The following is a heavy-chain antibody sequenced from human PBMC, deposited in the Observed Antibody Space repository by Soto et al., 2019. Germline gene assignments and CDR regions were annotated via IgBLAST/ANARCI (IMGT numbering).Heavy chain of an antibody. CDR2: IWYDGSNK. V-gene: IGHV3-33*01. CDR1: GFTFSSYG. D-gene: IGHD2-15*01. J-gene: IGHJ6*02. CDR3: ARDGSSGFSVALSYFYCGMDV. Sequence: GWSLRLSCAASGFTFSSYGMHWVRQAPGKGLEWVAVIWYDGSNKYYADSVKGRFTISRDNSKNTLYLQMNSLRAEDTAEYYCARDGSSGFSVALSYFYCGMDVWGQGNTV.